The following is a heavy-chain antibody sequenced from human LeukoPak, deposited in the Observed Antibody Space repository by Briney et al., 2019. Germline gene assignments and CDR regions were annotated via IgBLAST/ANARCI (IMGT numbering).Heavy chain of an antibody. V-gene: IGHV3-30*04. CDR2: ISYDGRNK. CDR1: GFTFSTYA. D-gene: IGHD2-21*01. J-gene: IGHJ4*02. Sequence: GGSLRLSCAASGFTFSTYAMHWARQAPGKGQEWVAVISYDGRNKYYADSVKGRFTISRDNSKNTLYLQMDSLRAEDTAMYYCARSLGGGDWYFDYWGQGTLVTVSS. CDR3: ARSLGGGDWYFDY.